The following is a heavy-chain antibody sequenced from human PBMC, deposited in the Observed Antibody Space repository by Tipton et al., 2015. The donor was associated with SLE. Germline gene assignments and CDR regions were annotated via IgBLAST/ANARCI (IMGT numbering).Heavy chain of an antibody. V-gene: IGHV4-39*07. CDR3: ARLPEYYFDD. CDR2: VYYTGDT. J-gene: IGHJ4*02. Sequence: TLSLTCTVSGGSTSNSIYFWGWIRQPPGQGLEWIGHVYYTGDTYYNPSLQSRVTISLDTSKNQISLNLRAVTAADTAVYYCARLPEYYFDDWGQGTLVTVSS. CDR1: GGSTSNSIYF.